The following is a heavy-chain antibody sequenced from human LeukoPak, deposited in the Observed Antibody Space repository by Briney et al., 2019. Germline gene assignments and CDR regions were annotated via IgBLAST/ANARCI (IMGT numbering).Heavy chain of an antibody. Sequence: GGSLRLSCAASGFTFSSYAMSWVRQAPGKGLEWVSGISGSGGSTYYADSVKGRFTISRDNSKNTLYLQMNSLRAEDTAVFYCANSSVEMSTKYFDYWGQGTLVTVSS. V-gene: IGHV3-23*01. CDR3: ANSSVEMSTKYFDY. CDR2: ISGSGGST. CDR1: GFTFSSYA. D-gene: IGHD5-24*01. J-gene: IGHJ4*02.